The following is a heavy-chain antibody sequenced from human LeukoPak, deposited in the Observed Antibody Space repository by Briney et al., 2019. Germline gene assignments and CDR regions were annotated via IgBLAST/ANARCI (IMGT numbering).Heavy chain of an antibody. CDR1: GGTFNSYG. CDR2: IIPRYDSP. Sequence: ASVKVSCKASGGTFNSYGISWVRQAPGQGLEWMVGIIPRYDSPNHAQKFQGRVTFSADDYTATAYMELSSLRFEDTAVYYCARAFDWLDSWGQGTQVTVSS. CDR3: ARAFDWLDS. V-gene: IGHV1-69*01. J-gene: IGHJ5*01.